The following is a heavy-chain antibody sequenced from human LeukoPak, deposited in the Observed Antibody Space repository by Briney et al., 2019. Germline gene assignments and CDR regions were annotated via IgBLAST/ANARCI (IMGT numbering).Heavy chain of an antibody. CDR3: ASPYCYDSSGYSPEGIYYYGMDV. V-gene: IGHV1-69*04. J-gene: IGHJ6*02. CDR1: GGTFSSYA. Sequence: SVKVSCKASGGTFSSYAISWVRQAPGQGLEWMGRIIPILGIANYAQKFQGRVTITADKSTSTAYMELSSLRSEDTAVYYCASPYCYDSSGYSPEGIYYYGMDVWGQGTTVTVSS. D-gene: IGHD3-22*01. CDR2: IIPILGIA.